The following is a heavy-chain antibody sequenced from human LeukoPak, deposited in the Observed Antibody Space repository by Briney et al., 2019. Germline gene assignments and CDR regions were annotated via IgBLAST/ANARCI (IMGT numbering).Heavy chain of an antibody. D-gene: IGHD2-15*01. CDR1: GYTFTSYD. CDR3: ARDSGQGGAFDI. V-gene: IGHV1-8*01. J-gene: IGHJ3*02. Sequence: ASVKVSCKSSGYTFTSYDINWVRQATGQGREGMGWMNPNSGNTGYAQKFQGRVTITRNTSISTAYMELSSLRSEDAAVYYCARDSGQGGAFDIWGQGTMVTVSS. CDR2: MNPNSGNT.